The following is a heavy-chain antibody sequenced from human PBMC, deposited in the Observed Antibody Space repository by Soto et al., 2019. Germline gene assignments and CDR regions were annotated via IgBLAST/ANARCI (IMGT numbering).Heavy chain of an antibody. Sequence: PGGSLRLSCAASGFTFSDYYMSWIRQAPGQGLEWVSYISSSGSTIYYADSVKGRFTISRDNAKNSLYLQMNSLRAEDTAVYYCARLGYCTNGVCYTAYYYYYMDVWGKETTVTVSS. D-gene: IGHD2-8*01. J-gene: IGHJ6*03. CDR3: ARLGYCTNGVCYTAYYYYYMDV. V-gene: IGHV3-11*01. CDR2: ISSSGSTI. CDR1: GFTFSDYY.